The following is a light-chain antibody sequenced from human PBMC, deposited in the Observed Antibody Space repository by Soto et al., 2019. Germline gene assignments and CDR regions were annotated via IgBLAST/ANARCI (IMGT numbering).Light chain of an antibody. CDR1: QGISSW. V-gene: IGKV1-12*01. J-gene: IGKJ4*01. CDR2: AAS. CDR3: QQGNSFPLT. Sequence: DIQMTQSPSSVSASVGDRVTITCRASQGISSWLAWFQQKPGEAPRLLIYAASSLHSGVPSRFSGSGSATDVTLPISSLQHEDFATYYCQQGNSFPLTFGGGTKVEIK.